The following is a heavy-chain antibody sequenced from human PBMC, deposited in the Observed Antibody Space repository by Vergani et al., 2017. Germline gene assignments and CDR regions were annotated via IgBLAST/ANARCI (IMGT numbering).Heavy chain of an antibody. V-gene: IGHV4-39*01. CDR1: GGSITSSSYY. J-gene: IGHJ4*02. Sequence: QLHLQESGPGLVKPSETLSLTCTVSGGSITSSSYYWGWIRQPPGKGLEWIGNIYHSGGAYHNPSLKGRVTISVDTSKNQFSLEVTSVTAADTAIYFCARTESFILRYFHWALWGQGTLVTVSS. CDR2: IYHSGGA. CDR3: ARTESFILRYFHWAL. D-gene: IGHD3-9*01.